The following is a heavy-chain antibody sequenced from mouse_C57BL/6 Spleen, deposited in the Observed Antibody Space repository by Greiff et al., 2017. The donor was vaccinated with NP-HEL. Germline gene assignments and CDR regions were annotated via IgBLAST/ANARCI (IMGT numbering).Heavy chain of an antibody. CDR3: ARYPGSNLAWFAY. J-gene: IGHJ3*01. CDR1: GFTFSSYD. CDR2: ISAGGSYT. V-gene: IGHV5-4*03. Sequence: EVKLVESGGGLVKPGGSLKLSCAASGFTFSSYDMSWVRQTPEKRLEWVATISAGGSYTYYPDNVKGRFTISRDNAKNNLYLQMSHLKSEDTAMYYCARYPGSNLAWFAYWGQGTLVTVSA. D-gene: IGHD2-5*01.